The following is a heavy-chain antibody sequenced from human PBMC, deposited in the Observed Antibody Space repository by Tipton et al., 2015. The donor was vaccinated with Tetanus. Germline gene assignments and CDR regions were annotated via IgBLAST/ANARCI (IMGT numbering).Heavy chain of an antibody. CDR2: ISAYNGNT. V-gene: IGHV1-18*04. CDR1: GYTFTSYG. CDR3: ARFSQSLYDPLMQGWCDP. Sequence: QLVQSGAEVKKPGASVKVSCKASGYTFTSYGISWVRQAPGQGLEWMGWISAYNGNTNYAQKLQGRVTMTTDTSTSTAYMELRSLRSGHTAVYYCARFSQSLYDPLMQGWCDPWGQGTLVPVSS. D-gene: IGHD3-16*02. J-gene: IGHJ5*02.